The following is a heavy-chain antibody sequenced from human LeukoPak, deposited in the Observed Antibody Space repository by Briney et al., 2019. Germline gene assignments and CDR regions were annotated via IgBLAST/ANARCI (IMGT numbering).Heavy chain of an antibody. D-gene: IGHD6-13*01. J-gene: IGHJ4*02. CDR1: GFTFSSYA. V-gene: IGHV3-33*08. CDR2: IWYDGSNK. CDR3: ARDGMVEEEVSYSSRWWDPRY. Sequence: GGSLRLSCAASGFTFSSYAMHWVRQAPGKGLEWVAVIWYDGSNKYYADSVKGRFTISRDNSKNTLYLQMNSLRAEDTAVYYCARDGMVEEEVSYSSRWWDPRYWGQGTLVTVCS.